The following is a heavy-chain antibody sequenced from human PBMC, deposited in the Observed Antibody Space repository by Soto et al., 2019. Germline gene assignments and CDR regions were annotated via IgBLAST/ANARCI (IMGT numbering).Heavy chain of an antibody. CDR3: ARARRDLNVLLWFGELFYGY. V-gene: IGHV4-31*03. CDR1: GGSISSGGYY. Sequence: SETLSLTCTVSGGSISSGGYYWSWIRQHPGKGLEWIGYIYYSGSTYYNPSLKSRVTISVDTSKNQFSLKLSSVTAADTAVYYCARARRDLNVLLWFGELFYGYWGQGTLVTVSS. D-gene: IGHD3-10*01. J-gene: IGHJ4*02. CDR2: IYYSGST.